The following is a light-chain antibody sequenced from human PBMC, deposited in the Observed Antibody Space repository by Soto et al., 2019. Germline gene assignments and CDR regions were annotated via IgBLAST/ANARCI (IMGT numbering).Light chain of an antibody. Sequence: QSALTPPASVSGYPGQSIAIACTGNSSGIGTFNLVSWYQQHPGRAPKLIIYEVNKRPSGISSRFSASKSGNTASLTISGLQADDEADYYCYSFAGFNTQFGGGTKLTVL. CDR3: YSFAGFNTQ. CDR2: EVN. V-gene: IGLV2-23*02. CDR1: SSGIGTFNL. J-gene: IGLJ2*01.